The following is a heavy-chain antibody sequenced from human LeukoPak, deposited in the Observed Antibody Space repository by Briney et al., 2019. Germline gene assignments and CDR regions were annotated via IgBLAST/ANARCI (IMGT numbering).Heavy chain of an antibody. CDR3: ARAAAGSSFYFDY. D-gene: IGHD6-13*01. CDR2: MSGSGGST. V-gene: IGHV3-23*01. CDR1: GFTFSSYA. Sequence: GGSLRLSCAASGFTFSSYAMSWVRQAPGKGLEWVSSMSGSGGSTYYADSVKGRFTISRDDSKNTLYLQMNSLRAEDTAVYYCARAAAGSSFYFDYWGQGTLVTVSS. J-gene: IGHJ4*02.